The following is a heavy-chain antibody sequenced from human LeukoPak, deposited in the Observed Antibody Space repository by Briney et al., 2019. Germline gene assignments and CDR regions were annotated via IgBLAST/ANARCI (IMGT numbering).Heavy chain of an antibody. J-gene: IGHJ3*02. CDR1: GGSISSGFYY. CDR2: IYYSGST. CDR3: ARDRLGETTEADAFDI. V-gene: IGHV4-31*03. Sequence: SQTLSLTCSVSGGSISSGFYYWGWIRQHPGKGLEWIGYIYYSGSTYYNPSLRSRASISGDTTKNQFSLKLTSVTAADTAVYYCARDRLGETTEADAFDIWGQGTMVTVS. D-gene: IGHD3-16*01.